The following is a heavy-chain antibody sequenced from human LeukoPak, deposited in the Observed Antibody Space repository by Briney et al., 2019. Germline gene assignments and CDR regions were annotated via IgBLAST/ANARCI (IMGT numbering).Heavy chain of an antibody. J-gene: IGHJ4*02. CDR3: ARVAPCSSTSCDDY. V-gene: IGHV1-18*01. D-gene: IGHD2-2*01. CDR1: GYTFTSYG. CDR2: ISACNGNT. Sequence: ASVKVSCKASGYTFTSYGISWVRQAPGQGLEWMGWISACNGNTNYAQKFQGRVTITADESTSTAYMELSSLRSEDTAVYYCARVAPCSSTSCDDYWGQGTLVTVSS.